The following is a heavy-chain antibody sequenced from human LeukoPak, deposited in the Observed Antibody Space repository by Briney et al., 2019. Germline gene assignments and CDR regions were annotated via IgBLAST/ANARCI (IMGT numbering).Heavy chain of an antibody. V-gene: IGHV1-2*02. Sequence: GASVKVSCKASGYTFTDYYMHWVRQAPGQGLEWMGWINPKSGGADYAQKFQGRVTMTRDTSISTAYMELSRLRSDDTAVYYCATFFWSGYYSPNYYYYMDVWGKGTTVTVSS. CDR3: ATFFWSGYYSPNYYYYMDV. J-gene: IGHJ6*03. CDR2: INPKSGGA. D-gene: IGHD3-3*01. CDR1: GYTFTDYY.